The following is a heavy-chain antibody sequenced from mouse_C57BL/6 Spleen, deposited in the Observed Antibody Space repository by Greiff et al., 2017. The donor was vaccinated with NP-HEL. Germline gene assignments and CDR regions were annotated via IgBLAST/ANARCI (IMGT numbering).Heavy chain of an antibody. V-gene: IGHV1-69*01. Sequence: VQLQQPGAELVMPGASVKLSCKASGYTFTSYWMHWVKQRPGQGLEWIGEIDPSDSYTNYNQKFKGKSTLTVDKSSSTAYMQLSSLTADDSAVYYCARGGYLYAMDYWGQGTSVTASS. D-gene: IGHD5-1*01. CDR1: GYTFTSYW. CDR3: ARGGYLYAMDY. CDR2: IDPSDSYT. J-gene: IGHJ4*01.